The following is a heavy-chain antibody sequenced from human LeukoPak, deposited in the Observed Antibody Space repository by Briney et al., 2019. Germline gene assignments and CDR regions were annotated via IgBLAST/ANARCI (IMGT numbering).Heavy chain of an antibody. CDR2: ISYDGSNK. CDR1: GFTFSSYG. Sequence: GGSLRLSCAASGFTFSSYGMHWVRQAPGKGLEWVAVISYDGSNKYYADSVKGRFTISRDNAKNSLYLQMNSLRAEDAAVYYRARDFGGWYKADYFDYWGQGTLVTVSS. J-gene: IGHJ4*02. CDR3: ARDFGGWYKADYFDY. D-gene: IGHD6-19*01. V-gene: IGHV3-30*03.